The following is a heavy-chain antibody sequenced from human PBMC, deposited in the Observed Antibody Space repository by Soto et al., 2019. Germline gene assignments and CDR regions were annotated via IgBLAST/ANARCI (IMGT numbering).Heavy chain of an antibody. D-gene: IGHD1-26*01. CDR3: ARVRIVGATQPFDY. CDR2: IYHSVST. CDR1: GGSISSSNW. Sequence: QVQLQESGPGLVKPSGTLSLTCAVSGGSISSSNWWSWVRQPPGKGLEWIGEIYHSVSTNYNPSLKSRATISVDKSKNQFSLKLSCVTAADTAVYYCARVRIVGATQPFDYWGQGTLVTVSS. J-gene: IGHJ4*02. V-gene: IGHV4-4*02.